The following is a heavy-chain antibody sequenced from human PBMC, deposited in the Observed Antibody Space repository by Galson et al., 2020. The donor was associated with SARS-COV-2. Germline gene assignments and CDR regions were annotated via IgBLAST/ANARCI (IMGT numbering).Heavy chain of an antibody. D-gene: IGHD3-22*01. Sequence: GESLKISCAASGFTFSSYAMHWVRQAPGKGLEWVAVISYDGSNKYYADSVKGRFTISRDNSKNTLYLQMNSLRAEDTAVYYCARDRDIEDYCDSSGPPEYGMDVWGQGTTVTVSS. CDR1: GFTFSSYA. CDR2: ISYDGSNK. V-gene: IGHV3-30*04. J-gene: IGHJ6*02. CDR3: ARDRDIEDYCDSSGPPEYGMDV.